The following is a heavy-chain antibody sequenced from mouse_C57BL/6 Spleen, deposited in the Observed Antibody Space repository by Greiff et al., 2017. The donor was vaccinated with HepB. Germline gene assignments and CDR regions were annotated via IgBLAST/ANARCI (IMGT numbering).Heavy chain of an antibody. Sequence: EVKLVESGGGLVKPGGSLKLSCAASGFTFSSYAMSWVRQTPEKRLEWVATISDGGSYTYYPDNVKGRFTISRDNAKNNLYLQMSHLKSEDTAMYYCARIGATVVPFAYWGQGTLVTVSA. CDR3: ARIGATVVPFAY. CDR2: ISDGGSYT. D-gene: IGHD1-1*01. J-gene: IGHJ3*01. CDR1: GFTFSSYA. V-gene: IGHV5-4*03.